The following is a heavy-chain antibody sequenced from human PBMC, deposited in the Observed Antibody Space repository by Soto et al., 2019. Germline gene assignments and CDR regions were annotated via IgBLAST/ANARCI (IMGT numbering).Heavy chain of an antibody. J-gene: IGHJ4*02. Sequence: QVQLVQSGTEVKTPGASVKVSCKTSGYTFSKYDISWVRQAPGQGLEWMGVISANSGRANYAQKLQGRVTMTTDTSTRTAYMELGSLRSDDTAVYYCVRQYFDFWTDFPDFDYWGQGTLVTVSS. CDR2: ISANSGRA. V-gene: IGHV1-18*01. CDR3: VRQYFDFWTDFPDFDY. CDR1: GYTFSKYD. D-gene: IGHD3-3*01.